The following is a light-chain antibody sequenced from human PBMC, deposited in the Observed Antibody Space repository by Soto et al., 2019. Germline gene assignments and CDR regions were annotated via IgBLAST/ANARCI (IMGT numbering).Light chain of an antibody. CDR1: QDISNY. CDR3: PQYDNLPIT. CDR2: DAS. J-gene: IGKJ5*01. Sequence: DIQMTQSPSSLSASVGDRVTITCQASQDISNYLNWYQQKPGKAPKLLIYDASNLETGVPSRFSGSRSGTDFTFTISSLQPEDIATYYCPQYDNLPITFGQGTRLEIK. V-gene: IGKV1-33*01.